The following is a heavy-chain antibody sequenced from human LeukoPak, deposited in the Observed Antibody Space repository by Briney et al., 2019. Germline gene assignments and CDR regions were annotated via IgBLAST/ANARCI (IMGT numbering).Heavy chain of an antibody. J-gene: IGHJ3*02. V-gene: IGHV3-21*01. CDR1: GFTFSSYS. CDR3: ARGSLSQLAVGAFDI. CDR2: ISSSSSYI. D-gene: IGHD6-19*01. Sequence: PGGSLRLSCAASGFTFSSYSMNWVRQAPGKGLEWVSSISSSSSYIYYADSVKGRFTISRDNAKNSLYLQMNSLRAEDTAVYYCARGSLSQLAVGAFDIWGQGTMVTVSS.